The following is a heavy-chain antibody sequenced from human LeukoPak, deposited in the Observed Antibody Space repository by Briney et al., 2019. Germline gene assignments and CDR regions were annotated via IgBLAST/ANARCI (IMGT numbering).Heavy chain of an antibody. V-gene: IGHV4-39*01. D-gene: IGHD2-21*02. CDR2: LHYSGST. CDR1: GGSISSSSYY. J-gene: IGHJ6*02. CDR3: ARDSHPQTDYYYYYGMDV. Sequence: SSETLSLTCIVSGGSISSSSYYWAWIRQPPGKGLEWIGSLHYSGSTFYNPSLKSRVTISVDTSKNQFSLRLSSVTAADTAVYFCARDSHPQTDYYYYYGMDVWGQGTTVTVSS.